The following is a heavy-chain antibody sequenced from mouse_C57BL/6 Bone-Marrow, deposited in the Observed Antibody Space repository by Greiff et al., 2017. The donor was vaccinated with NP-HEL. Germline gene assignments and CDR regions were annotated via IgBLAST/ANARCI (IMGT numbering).Heavy chain of an antibody. J-gene: IGHJ4*01. V-gene: IGHV14-4*01. CDR2: IDPENGDT. CDR1: GFNIKDDY. CDR3: TTGGSSPYAMDY. Sequence: EVMLVESGAELVRPGASVKLSCTVSGFNIKDDYMHWVKQTPEQGLEWIGWIDPENGDTESASKFQGKATITADTSSKTAYLQLSSLTSEDTAVYYCTTGGSSPYAMDYWGQGTSVTVSS. D-gene: IGHD1-1*01.